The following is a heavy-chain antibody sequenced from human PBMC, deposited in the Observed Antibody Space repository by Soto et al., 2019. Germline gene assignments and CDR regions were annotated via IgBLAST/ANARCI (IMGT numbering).Heavy chain of an antibody. CDR1: GGSIGSYY. CDR2: IYYTGTT. J-gene: IGHJ4*01. CDR3: ARSFLGVPWYYLDY. V-gene: IGHV4-59*01. Sequence: ASETLSLTCTVSGGSIGSYYWTWIRQSPGKGLEWIGYIYYTGTTKYNPSLKSRVTISLDTSKNQFSLNLNSVSAADTALYYCARSFLGVPWYYLDYCGHGTLVTVSS. D-gene: IGHD3-10*01.